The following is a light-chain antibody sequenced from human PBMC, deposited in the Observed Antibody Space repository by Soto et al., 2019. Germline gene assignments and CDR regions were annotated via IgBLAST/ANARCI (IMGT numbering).Light chain of an antibody. CDR2: AAS. J-gene: IGKJ1*01. Sequence: EIVLTQSPGTLSLSPGERATLSCRASQSVSSSYLAWYQQKPGPAPRLLIYAASGRATGSPDRFSGSGSGSDFKLTISRLEPENFAVDYCQQYGRSLTVTFGQGTKVEIK. CDR1: QSVSSSY. V-gene: IGKV3-20*01. CDR3: QQYGRSLTVT.